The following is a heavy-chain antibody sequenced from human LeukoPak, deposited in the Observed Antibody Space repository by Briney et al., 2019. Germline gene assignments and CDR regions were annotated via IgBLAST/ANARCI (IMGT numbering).Heavy chain of an antibody. CDR3: ARRGHYGSGSYYIGFDP. CDR1: GGSISSYY. D-gene: IGHD3-10*01. Sequence: SETLSLTCTVSGGSISSYYWSWIRQPPGKGLEWLGYLYYSGSTNYNPSLKSRVTISVDTSKNQFSLKLSSVTAADTAVYYCARRGHYGSGSYYIGFDPWGQGTLVTVSS. V-gene: IGHV4-59*12. J-gene: IGHJ5*02. CDR2: LYYSGST.